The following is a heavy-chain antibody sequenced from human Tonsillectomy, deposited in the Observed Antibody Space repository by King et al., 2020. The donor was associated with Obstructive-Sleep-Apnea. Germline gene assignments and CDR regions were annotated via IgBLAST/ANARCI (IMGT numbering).Heavy chain of an antibody. CDR1: GYTFTTYG. V-gene: IGHV7-4-1*02. Sequence: VQLVESGSELRKPGASVRLSCKASGYTFTTYGMHWVRQAPGQGLEWMGWITTNTGSPTYAQGFTGRFVFSLDTSVSTAYLQISSLKAEDTAVYYCARIGGGIKWSFDYWGQGTLVSVSS. J-gene: IGHJ4*02. CDR2: ITTNTGSP. CDR3: ARIGGGIKWSFDY. D-gene: IGHD3-16*01.